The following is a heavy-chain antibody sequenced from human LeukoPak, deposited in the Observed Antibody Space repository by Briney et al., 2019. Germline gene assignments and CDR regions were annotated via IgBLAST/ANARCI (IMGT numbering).Heavy chain of an antibody. D-gene: IGHD2-15*01. Sequence: SETLSLTCAVYGGSFSGYYWSWIRQPPGKGLEWIGEINHSGSTNYNPSLKSRVTISVNTSKNQFSLKLSSVTAADTAVYYCARIVVVAATGYYMDVWGKGTTVTVSS. CDR3: ARIVVVAATGYYMDV. V-gene: IGHV4-34*01. CDR2: INHSGST. J-gene: IGHJ6*03. CDR1: GGSFSGYY.